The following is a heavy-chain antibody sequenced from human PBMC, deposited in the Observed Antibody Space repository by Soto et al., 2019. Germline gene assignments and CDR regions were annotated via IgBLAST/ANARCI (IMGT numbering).Heavy chain of an antibody. J-gene: IGHJ2*01. CDR1: GFYFGSYA. CDR2: IGGSGHTT. V-gene: IGHV3-23*01. CDR3: VPPRDFDL. Sequence: EVQLLESGGGLVQPGGSLRLSCEASGFYFGSYAMTWVRQAPGKGLEWVSSIGGSGHTTHYADSVQGRFTISRDDSKSTLFLQMNSLRAEDTAVYYCVPPRDFDLWGRGTQVTVSS.